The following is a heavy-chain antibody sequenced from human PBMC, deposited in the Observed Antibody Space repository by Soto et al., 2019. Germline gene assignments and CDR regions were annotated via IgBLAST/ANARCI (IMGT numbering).Heavy chain of an antibody. CDR3: ASWADAADEDYFHH. Sequence: EVQLVESGGGLVQPGGSLRLSCAGSGFRFSSSWMSWIRQAPGKGLEWVAHINQGGSQKYYVDSAKSRFTISSDNAKTSLYLQMNNLRAEDTATYYCASWADAADEDYFHHWGQGTLVTFSS. CDR1: GFRFSSSW. V-gene: IGHV3-7*03. D-gene: IGHD3-16*01. J-gene: IGHJ1*01. CDR2: INQGGSQK.